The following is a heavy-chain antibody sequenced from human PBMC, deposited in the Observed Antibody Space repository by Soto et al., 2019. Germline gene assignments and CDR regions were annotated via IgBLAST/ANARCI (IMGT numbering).Heavy chain of an antibody. D-gene: IGHD3-22*01. J-gene: IGHJ4*02. CDR3: ASGAVVNFDS. CDR2: IYHSGST. CDR1: GGSISSGGSS. Sequence: QLQLQESGSGLVKPSQTLSLTCAVSGGSISSGGSSWTWIRQPPGKGLEWIGYIYHSGSTYYNPSLQRRVTISVDRSKNQFSLRLTSVTAADTAVYYCASGAVVNFDSWGQGTLVTVSS. V-gene: IGHV4-30-2*01.